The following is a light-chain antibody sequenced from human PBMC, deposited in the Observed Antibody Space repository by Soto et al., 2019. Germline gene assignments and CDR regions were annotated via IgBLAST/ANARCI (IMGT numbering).Light chain of an antibody. CDR3: QQYNVWWT. CDR2: NAS. CDR1: QSVGSS. V-gene: IGKV3-15*01. J-gene: IGKJ1*01. Sequence: EMMRTQSPATLSVSPGERATLSCRASQSVGSSLAGYEERPGQTPRLLIFNASTRARGIPTRFSGSGSGADFSLAISGLQSEDFAVYYCQQYNVWWTFGQGTKVE.